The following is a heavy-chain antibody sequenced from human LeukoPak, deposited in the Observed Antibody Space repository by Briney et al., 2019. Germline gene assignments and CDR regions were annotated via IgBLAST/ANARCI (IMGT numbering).Heavy chain of an antibody. CDR3: ARELRSMVRVVRTNYNWFDP. D-gene: IGHD3-10*01. Sequence: PSETLSLTCTVSGGSISSYYWSWIRQPAGKGLEWIGRIYTSGSTNYNPSLKSRVTMSVDTSKNQFSLKLSSVTAADTAVYYCARELRSMVRVVRTNYNWFDPWGQGTLVTVSS. V-gene: IGHV4-4*07. CDR1: GGSISSYY. CDR2: IYTSGST. J-gene: IGHJ5*02.